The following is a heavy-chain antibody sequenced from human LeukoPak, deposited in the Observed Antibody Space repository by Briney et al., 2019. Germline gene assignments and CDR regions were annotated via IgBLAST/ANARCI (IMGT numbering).Heavy chain of an antibody. CDR1: GGSISSYY. Sequence: SETLSLTCTVSGGSISSYYWSWIRQPPGKGLEWIGYIYTSGSTNYNPSLKSRVTISVDTSKNQFSLKLSSVTAADTAVYYYARHFTQFGVAATGWFDPWGQGTLVTVPS. J-gene: IGHJ5*02. CDR2: IYTSGST. V-gene: IGHV4-4*09. CDR3: ARHFTQFGVAATGWFDP. D-gene: IGHD2-15*01.